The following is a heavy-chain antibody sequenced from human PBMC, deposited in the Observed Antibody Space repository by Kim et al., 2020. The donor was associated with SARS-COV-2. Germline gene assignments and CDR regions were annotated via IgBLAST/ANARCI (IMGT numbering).Heavy chain of an antibody. J-gene: IGHJ5*02. CDR2: IYPSGST. CDR3: ARCPVDTSSFWLDP. Sequence: SETLSLTCAVSGGSISSGNWWSWVRQPPGKGLEWIGEIYPSGSTNYNASLKSRVTMSGDKSKNQFSLKLTSVTAADTAVYYCARCPVDTSSFWLDPWGQG. D-gene: IGHD2-2*01. V-gene: IGHV4-4*02. CDR1: GGSISSGNW.